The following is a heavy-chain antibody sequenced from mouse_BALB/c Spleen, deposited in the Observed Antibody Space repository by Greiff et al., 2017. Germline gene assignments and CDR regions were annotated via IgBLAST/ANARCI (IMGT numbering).Heavy chain of an antibody. J-gene: IGHJ1*01. CDR1: GYTFTSYW. CDR2: INPSTGYT. D-gene: IGHD1-1*01. CDR3: ATVVARYFDV. Sequence: VKLMESGAELAKPGASVKMSCKASGYTFTSYWMHWVKQRPGQGLEWIGYINPSTGYTEYNQKFKDKATLTADKSSSTAYMQLSSLTSEDSAVYYCATVVARYFDVWGAGTTVTVSS. V-gene: IGHV1-7*01.